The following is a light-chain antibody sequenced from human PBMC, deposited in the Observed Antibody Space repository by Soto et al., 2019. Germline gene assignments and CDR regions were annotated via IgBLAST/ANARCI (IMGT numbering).Light chain of an antibody. Sequence: DIQMTQSPSTLSASVGDRVTITCRASQTIDSWLAWFQQKPGKPPKLLIYTASTLESGVPSRFSGSGSGTEFTLTITRLQPDDSATYYCQQYYYHPLTFGGGTQVEI. CDR3: QQYYYHPLT. CDR1: QTIDSW. J-gene: IGKJ4*01. CDR2: TAS. V-gene: IGKV1-5*03.